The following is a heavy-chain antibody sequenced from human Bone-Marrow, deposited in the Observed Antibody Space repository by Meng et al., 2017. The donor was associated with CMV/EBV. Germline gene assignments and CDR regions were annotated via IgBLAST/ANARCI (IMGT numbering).Heavy chain of an antibody. D-gene: IGHD3-3*01. J-gene: IGHJ4*02. V-gene: IGHV1-69*02. Sequence: SVKVSCKASGGTFSSYTISWVRQAPGQGLEWMGRIIPILGIANYAQKFQGRVTITADKATSTAYMELSSLRSEDTAVYYCARVFSDRVALIPMRGIYFDYWGQGTLVTVSS. CDR3: ARVFSDRVALIPMRGIYFDY. CDR1: GGTFSSYT. CDR2: IIPILGIA.